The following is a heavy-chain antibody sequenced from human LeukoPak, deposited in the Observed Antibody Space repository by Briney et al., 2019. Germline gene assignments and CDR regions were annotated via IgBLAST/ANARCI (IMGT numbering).Heavy chain of an antibody. CDR2: IYYSGST. V-gene: IGHV4-31*03. D-gene: IGHD5-12*01. Sequence: PSQTLSLTCTVSGGSISSGGYYWSWVRQHPGRGLEWLGYIYYSGSTYYNPSLKSRVTISVDTSKNQFSLKLSSVTAADTAVYYCARVGWLRPINWFDPWGQGTLVTVSS. CDR3: ARVGWLRPINWFDP. J-gene: IGHJ5*02. CDR1: GGSISSGGYY.